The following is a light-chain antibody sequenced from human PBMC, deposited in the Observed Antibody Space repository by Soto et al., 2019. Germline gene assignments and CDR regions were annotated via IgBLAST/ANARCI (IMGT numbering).Light chain of an antibody. CDR2: RNN. V-gene: IGLV1-47*01. J-gene: IGLJ1*01. CDR3: AAWEDSPSGAYV. CDR1: SSNIGSNY. Sequence: QSALTQPPSASGTPGQRVTISCSGSSSNIGSNYVYWYQQLPGTAPKLLIYRNNQRPSGVPDRFSGSKSGTSASLAISGLRSEDEADNYCAAWEDSPSGAYVVGTGTKVTVL.